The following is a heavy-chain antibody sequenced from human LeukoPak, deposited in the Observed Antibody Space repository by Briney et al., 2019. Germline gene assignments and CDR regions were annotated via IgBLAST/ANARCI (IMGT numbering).Heavy chain of an antibody. CDR3: ARTAARRFDY. D-gene: IGHD6-6*01. J-gene: IGHJ4*02. V-gene: IGHV1-46*01. CDR1: GYTFPSYF. Sequence: ASVKVSCEASGYTFPSYFMHWVRQAPGQGLEWMGIINPTGGSTTYAQKFQGRVTMTRDTSTSTVYMELSSLRSDDTAVYYCARTAARRFDYWGQGTLVTVSS. CDR2: INPTGGST.